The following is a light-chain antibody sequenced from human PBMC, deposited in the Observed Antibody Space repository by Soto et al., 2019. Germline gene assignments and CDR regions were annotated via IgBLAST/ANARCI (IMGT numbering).Light chain of an antibody. CDR1: QSISTY. CDR2: AAS. CDR3: QQSYSSPYT. V-gene: IGKV1-39*01. Sequence: DIQMTQSPSSLSASVNDRVTITCRASQSISTYLNWYQQHPGKAPKFLISAASSLQSGVPSRFSGSGSGTDFTLTISSLQPEDSATYSCQQSYSSPYTFGQGTKLDIK. J-gene: IGKJ2*01.